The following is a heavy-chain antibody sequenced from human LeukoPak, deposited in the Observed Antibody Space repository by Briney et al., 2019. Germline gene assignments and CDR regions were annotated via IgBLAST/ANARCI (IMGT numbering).Heavy chain of an antibody. Sequence: SETLSLTCTVSGGSISSHYWSWIRQPPGKGLEWIGYIYYSGSTNYNPSLKSRVTISVDTSKNQFSLKLSSVTAADTAVYYCARVAASGSYPDYWGQGTLVTVSS. J-gene: IGHJ4*02. CDR1: GGSISSHY. CDR3: ARVAASGSYPDY. D-gene: IGHD1-26*01. CDR2: IYYSGST. V-gene: IGHV4-59*11.